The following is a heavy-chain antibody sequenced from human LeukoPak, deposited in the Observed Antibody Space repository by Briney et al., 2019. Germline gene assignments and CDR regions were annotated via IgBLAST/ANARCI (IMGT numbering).Heavy chain of an antibody. D-gene: IGHD3-9*01. V-gene: IGHV4-59*01. CDR2: IYYSGST. Sequence: PSETLSLTCTVSGGSISSYYWSWIRQPPGKGLEWIGYIYYSGSTNYNPSLKSRVTISVDTSKNQFSLKLSSVTAADTAVYYCARVWDRYFDWLLAFDYWGQGTLVTVPS. CDR3: ARVWDRYFDWLLAFDY. J-gene: IGHJ4*02. CDR1: GGSISSYY.